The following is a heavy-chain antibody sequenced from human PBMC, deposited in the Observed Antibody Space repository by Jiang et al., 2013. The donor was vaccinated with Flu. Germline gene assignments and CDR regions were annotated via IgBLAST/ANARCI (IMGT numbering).Heavy chain of an antibody. J-gene: IGHJ4*02. V-gene: IGHV4-34*01. CDR1: GGSFSGYY. Sequence: LLKPSETLSLTCAVYGGSFSGYYWSWIRQPPGKGLEWIGEINHSGSTNYNPSLKSRVTISVDTSKNQFSLKLSSVTAADTAVYYYARAGDPFYYFDYWGQGTLVTVSS. CDR3: ARAGDPFYYFDY. D-gene: IGHD4-17*01. CDR2: INHSGST.